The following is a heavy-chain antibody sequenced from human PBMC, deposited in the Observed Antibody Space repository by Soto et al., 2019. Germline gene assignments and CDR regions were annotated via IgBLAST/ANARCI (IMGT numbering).Heavy chain of an antibody. V-gene: IGHV3-33*01. CDR2: IWYDGGSK. CDR3: ATDEIQFERRPSYGMDV. CDR1: GFKFSNYG. Sequence: QMQLVESGGGVVQPGRSLRLSCVASGFKFSNYGMHWVRQAPGKGLEWVAVIWYDGGSKFYADSVKGRFTISRDNTRNTLFLQMASLRADDTAVYYWATDEIQFERRPSYGMDVWGQGTTVSVSS. D-gene: IGHD1-1*01. J-gene: IGHJ6*02.